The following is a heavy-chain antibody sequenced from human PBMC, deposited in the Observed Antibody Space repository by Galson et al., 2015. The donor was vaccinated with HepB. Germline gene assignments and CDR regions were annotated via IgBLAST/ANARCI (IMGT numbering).Heavy chain of an antibody. Sequence: SLRLSCAASGFTFSNAWTNWVRQAPGKGLEWVGRIKSKTDGGTTDYAAPVKGRFTISRDDSKNTLYLQMNSLKTEDTAVYYCTTNLYIAEAVDYWGQGTLVTVSS. CDR2: IKSKTDGGTT. J-gene: IGHJ4*02. CDR3: TTNLYIAEAVDY. V-gene: IGHV3-15*07. CDR1: GFTFSNAW. D-gene: IGHD6-13*01.